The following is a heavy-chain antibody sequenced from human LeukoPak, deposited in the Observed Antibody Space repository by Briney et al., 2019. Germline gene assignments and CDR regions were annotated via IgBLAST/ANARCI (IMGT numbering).Heavy chain of an antibody. CDR3: AKDPYYYDSSGDIDY. CDR1: GFTVSSNY. D-gene: IGHD3-22*01. Sequence: PGGSLRLSCAASGFTVSSNYMSWVRQAPGKGLEWVSAISGSGGSTYYADSVKGRFTISRDNSKNTLYLQMNSLRAEDTAVYYCAKDPYYYDSSGDIDYWGQGTLVTVSS. V-gene: IGHV3-23*01. J-gene: IGHJ4*02. CDR2: ISGSGGST.